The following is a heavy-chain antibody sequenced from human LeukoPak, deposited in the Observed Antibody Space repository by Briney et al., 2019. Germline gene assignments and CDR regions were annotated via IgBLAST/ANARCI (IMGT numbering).Heavy chain of an antibody. CDR3: VRSYCSSTSCQYYFDY. D-gene: IGHD2-2*01. CDR1: GGTFSSYA. V-gene: IGHV1-69*05. CDR2: IIPIFGTA. Sequence: ASVKVSCKASGGTFSSYAISWVRQAPGQGLEWMGGIIPIFGTANYAQKFQGRVTITTDESTSTAYMELSSLRSEDTAVYYCVRSYCSSTSCQYYFDYWGQGTLVTVSS. J-gene: IGHJ4*02.